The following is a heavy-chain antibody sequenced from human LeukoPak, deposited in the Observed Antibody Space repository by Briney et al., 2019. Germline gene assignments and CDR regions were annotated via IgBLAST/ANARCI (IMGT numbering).Heavy chain of an antibody. CDR2: IYYSGTT. V-gene: IGHV4-39*01. Sequence: SETLSLTCTVSGGSISSSTYYWGWSRQPPGKGLEWLWSIYYSGTTYSHPSLKLRLTLSVDTSKNEFSVQLTSVTATDSAVYYCARAHYYYYYRDVCGKGTTVTVSS. CDR3: ARAHYYYYYRDV. J-gene: IGHJ6*03. CDR1: GGSISSSTYY.